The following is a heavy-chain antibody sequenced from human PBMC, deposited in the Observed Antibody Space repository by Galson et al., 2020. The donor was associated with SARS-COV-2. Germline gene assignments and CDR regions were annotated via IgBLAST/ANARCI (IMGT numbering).Heavy chain of an antibody. CDR1: GSSIISSKYY. Sequence: ETSETLSLTCAVSGSSIISSKYYWGWIRQPPGKVPKLIGTIYYSGRNFYNPSLKSRVSISVDTSKNQFSLNLTSVTAADTATYYCARLDYDCWCGSSDFWGQGCLV. V-gene: IGHV4-39*01. D-gene: IGHD3-3*01. CDR2: IYYSGRN. CDR3: ARLDYDCWCGSSDF. J-gene: IGHJ4*02.